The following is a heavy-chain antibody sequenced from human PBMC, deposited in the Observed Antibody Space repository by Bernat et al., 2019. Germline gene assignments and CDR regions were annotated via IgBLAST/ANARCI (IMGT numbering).Heavy chain of an antibody. V-gene: IGHV4-59*01. CDR2: IYYSGST. CDR3: ARSGRTGAEYFQH. D-gene: IGHD1-26*01. Sequence: QVQLQESGPGLVKPSETRSLTCTVSGGSISSYYWSWIRQPPGKGLEWIGYIYYSGSTNYNPSLKSRVTISVDTSKNQFSLKLSSVTAADTAVYYCARSGRTGAEYFQHWGQGTLVTVSS. J-gene: IGHJ1*01. CDR1: GGSISSYY.